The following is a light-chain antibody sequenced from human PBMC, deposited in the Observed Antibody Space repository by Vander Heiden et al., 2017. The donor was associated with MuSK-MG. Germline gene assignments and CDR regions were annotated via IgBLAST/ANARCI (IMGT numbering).Light chain of an antibody. J-gene: IGKJ3*01. CDR1: QSLLHSNGYNY. CDR2: LGS. Sequence: DIVMTPSPLSLPVTPGEPASISCRSSQSLLHSNGYNYLDWYLQKPGQSPQLLIYLGSNRDSGVPDRFSGSGSGTDFTLKISRVEAEDVGVYYCMQALQTPFTFGPGTKVDIK. CDR3: MQALQTPFT. V-gene: IGKV2-28*01.